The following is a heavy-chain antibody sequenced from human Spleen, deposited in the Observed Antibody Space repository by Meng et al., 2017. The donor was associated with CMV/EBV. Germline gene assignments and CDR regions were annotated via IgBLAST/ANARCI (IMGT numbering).Heavy chain of an antibody. CDR3: AKSSSPSLYYYYGMDV. V-gene: IGHV3-21*04. CDR1: GFTFSSYS. J-gene: IGHJ6*02. D-gene: IGHD6-6*01. CDR2: ISSSSSYI. Sequence: GGSLRLSCAASGFTFSSYSMNWVRQAPGKGLEWVSSISSSSSYIYYADSVKGRFTISRDNAKNSLYLQMNSLRAEDTALYYCAKSSSPSLYYYYGMDVWGQGTTVTVSS.